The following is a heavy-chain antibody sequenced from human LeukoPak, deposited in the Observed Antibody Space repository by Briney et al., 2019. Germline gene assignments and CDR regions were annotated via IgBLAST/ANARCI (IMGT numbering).Heavy chain of an antibody. V-gene: IGHV3-30*02. CDR3: AKDIVVVPAATLRDGAFDI. D-gene: IGHD2-2*01. Sequence: GGSLRLSCAASGFTCSSYGMRWVRQAPGKGLEWVAFIRYDGSNKHYADSVKGRFTISRDNSKNTLYLQMNSLRAEDTAVYYCAKDIVVVPAATLRDGAFDIWGQGTMVTVSS. J-gene: IGHJ3*02. CDR2: IRYDGSNK. CDR1: GFTCSSYG.